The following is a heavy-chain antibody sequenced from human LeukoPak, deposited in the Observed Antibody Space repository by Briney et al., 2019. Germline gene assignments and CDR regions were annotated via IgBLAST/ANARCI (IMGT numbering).Heavy chain of an antibody. CDR1: GFTLSDYY. D-gene: IGHD2-2*01. V-gene: IGHV3-11*01. CDR2: LGNSDNNI. Sequence: GGSLRLSCVGSGFTLSDYYTSWIRQAPGKGLEWVAVLGNSDNNIFYSDSVKGRFTISRDNAKNSVNSLRAEDTAVYFCVREQWYRFDNWGQGALVTVSS. J-gene: IGHJ4*02. CDR3: VREQWYRFDN.